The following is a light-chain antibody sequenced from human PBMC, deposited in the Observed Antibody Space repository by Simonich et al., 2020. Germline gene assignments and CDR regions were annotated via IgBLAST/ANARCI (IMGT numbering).Light chain of an antibody. Sequence: DVGMTQSPLSLPVTLGQPASISCRSRQSNVHSDGNTSLNWFHQRPGQSPRSLIYKVSNRDSGVPDRFSGSGSGTDFTLKISRVEAEDVGVYYCMQGTHWPLTFGGGTKVEIK. J-gene: IGKJ4*01. CDR1: QSNVHSDGNTS. CDR3: MQGTHWPLT. V-gene: IGKV2-30*02. CDR2: KVS.